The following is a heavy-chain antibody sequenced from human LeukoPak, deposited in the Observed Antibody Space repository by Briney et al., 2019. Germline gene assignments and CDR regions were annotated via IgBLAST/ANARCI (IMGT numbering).Heavy chain of an antibody. J-gene: IGHJ4*02. V-gene: IGHV3-48*03. Sequence: GESLRLSCAASGFSFSNHEMNWVRQAPGKGLEWVSYISSSSGISIYYADPVKGRFTISRDNAKNSLYLQMNSLRAKDTAVYYCARGSSGWYYFDYWGQGTLVTVSS. CDR1: GFSFSNHE. CDR3: ARGSSGWYYFDY. D-gene: IGHD6-19*01. CDR2: ISSSSGISI.